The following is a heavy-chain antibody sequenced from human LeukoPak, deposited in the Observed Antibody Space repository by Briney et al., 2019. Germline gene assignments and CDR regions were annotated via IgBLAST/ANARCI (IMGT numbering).Heavy chain of an antibody. J-gene: IGHJ6*02. CDR1: GFTVSSNY. CDR3: ARDGDCGGDCYLYGMDV. Sequence: TGGSLRLSCAASGFTVSSNYMSWVRQAPGKGLEWVSVIYSGSSTYYADSVKGRFTISRDNSKNTLYLQMNSLRAEDTAVYYCARDGDCGGDCYLYGMDVWGQGTTVTVSS. CDR2: IYSGSST. D-gene: IGHD2-21*02. V-gene: IGHV3-66*01.